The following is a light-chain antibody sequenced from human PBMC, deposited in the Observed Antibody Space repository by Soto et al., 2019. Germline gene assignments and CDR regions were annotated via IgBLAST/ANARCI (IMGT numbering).Light chain of an antibody. V-gene: IGKV3-20*01. CDR3: QHYGTTPWT. CDR2: GAS. CDR1: QSVCSRC. Sequence: ETVLTQSPGTLSLSPGERVTLSCRTSQSVCSRCFAWYQQKPGQSPRLLIYGASTRATGIPDRFSGSGSGTAFTLTISRLEPEDFAVYYCQHYGTTPWTFGQGTKVAIK. J-gene: IGKJ1*01.